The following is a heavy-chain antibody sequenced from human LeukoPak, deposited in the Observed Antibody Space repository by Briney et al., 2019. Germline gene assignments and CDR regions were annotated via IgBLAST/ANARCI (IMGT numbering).Heavy chain of an antibody. V-gene: IGHV1-2*04. Sequence: ASVKVSCKASGYTFTGYYMHWVRQAPGQGLEWMGWINPNSGGTNYAQKFQGWVTMTRDTSISTAYMELSRLRSDDTAVYYCAKDPPSRWLQLREPIRTFDYWGQGTLVTVSS. D-gene: IGHD5-24*01. J-gene: IGHJ4*02. CDR2: INPNSGGT. CDR1: GYTFTGYY. CDR3: AKDPPSRWLQLREPIRTFDY.